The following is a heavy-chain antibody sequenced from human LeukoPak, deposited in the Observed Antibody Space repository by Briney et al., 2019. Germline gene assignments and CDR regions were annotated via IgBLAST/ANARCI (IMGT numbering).Heavy chain of an antibody. CDR2: IIPIFGTA. J-gene: IGHJ3*02. D-gene: IGHD3-22*01. CDR3: ARPPSYYDSSGSDAFDI. CDR1: GGTFSSYA. Sequence: GASVKVSCKASGGTFSSYAISWVRQAPGQGLEWMGRIIPIFGTANYAQKFQGRVTITTDESTSTAYMEPSSLRSEDTAVYYCARPPSYYDSSGSDAFDIWGQGTMVTVSS. V-gene: IGHV1-69*05.